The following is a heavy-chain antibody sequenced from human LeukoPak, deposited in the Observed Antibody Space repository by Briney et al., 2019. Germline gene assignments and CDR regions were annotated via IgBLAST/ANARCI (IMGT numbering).Heavy chain of an antibody. J-gene: IGHJ4*02. CDR3: TTDLGITMIRGVIVY. V-gene: IGHV3-15*01. CDR2: IKSKGDGETT. D-gene: IGHD3-10*01. CDR1: GLSFTNAW. Sequence: GGSLRLSCAASGLSFTNAWMSWVRQAPGKGLEWVGRIKSKGDGETTDYAAPVKGRFTMSRDDSKATLYLQMNSLKAEDTAVYYCTTDLGITMIRGVIVYWGQGTLVIVSS.